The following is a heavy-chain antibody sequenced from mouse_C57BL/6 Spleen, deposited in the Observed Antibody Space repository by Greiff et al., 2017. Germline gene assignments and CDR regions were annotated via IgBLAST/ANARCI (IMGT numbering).Heavy chain of an antibody. V-gene: IGHV1-42*01. D-gene: IGHD3-2*02. CDR1: GYSFTGYY. CDR3: ARDSSGSYYFDY. Sequence: VQLQQSGPELVKPGASVKISCKASGYSFTGYYMNWVKQSPEKSLEWIGEINPSTGGTTYNQKFKAKATLTVDKSSSTAYMQLKSLTSEDSAVYYCARDSSGSYYFDYWGQGTTLTVSS. J-gene: IGHJ2*01. CDR2: INPSTGGT.